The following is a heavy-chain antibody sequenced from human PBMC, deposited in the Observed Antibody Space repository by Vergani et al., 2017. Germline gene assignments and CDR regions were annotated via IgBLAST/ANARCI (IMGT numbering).Heavy chain of an antibody. CDR1: GYTFGHFD. CDR2: IRYDGSNK. Sequence: QEQLLQSGGGVVQPGGSLRLSCIGSGYTFGHFDMHWVRQAPGKGLEWVAFIRYDGSNKYYADSVKGRFTISRDNSKNTLYLQMNSLRAEDTAVYYCAKDELAYCGGDCYPFDYWGQGTLVTVSS. V-gene: IGHV3-30*02. J-gene: IGHJ4*02. D-gene: IGHD2-21*02. CDR3: AKDELAYCGGDCYPFDY.